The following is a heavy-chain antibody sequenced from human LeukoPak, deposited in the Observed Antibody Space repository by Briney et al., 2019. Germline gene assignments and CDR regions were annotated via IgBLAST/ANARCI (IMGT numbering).Heavy chain of an antibody. CDR1: GYTFTGYY. CDR3: ARGPPTNIVVVVASFDY. D-gene: IGHD2-15*01. J-gene: IGHJ4*02. Sequence: ASVKVSCKASGYTFTGYYMHWVRQAPGQGLEWMGWISAYNGNTNYAQKLQGRVTMTTDTSTSTAYMELRSLRSDDTAVYYCARGPPTNIVVVVASFDYWGQGTLVTVSS. CDR2: ISAYNGNT. V-gene: IGHV1-18*04.